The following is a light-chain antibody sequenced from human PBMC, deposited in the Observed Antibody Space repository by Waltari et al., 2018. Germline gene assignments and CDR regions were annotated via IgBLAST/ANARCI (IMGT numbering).Light chain of an antibody. CDR2: GAY. Sequence: EIVMTQSPATRSVSPGGRATLSGGASQSVSSHLAWYQQNTGQDPRLLIYGAYTRATGVPARFSGSGSGTEFTLIISSLQSEDFAVYYCQQYNDWPLTFGGGTKVEIK. CDR3: QQYNDWPLT. CDR1: QSVSSH. J-gene: IGKJ4*01. V-gene: IGKV3-15*01.